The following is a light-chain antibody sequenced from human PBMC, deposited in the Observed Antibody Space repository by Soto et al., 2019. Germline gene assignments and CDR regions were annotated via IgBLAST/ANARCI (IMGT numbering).Light chain of an antibody. CDR2: GAS. CDR1: QSVSSTF. J-gene: IGKJ1*01. Sequence: EIVLTQSRGAQCLSPGERPTLSCRASQSVSSTFFAWYQQKPGQAPRLLMFGASNRATGIPDRYSGSWSGTDFTLTISSLQPEDFAVYYCQQYGSSPRGTFGLGTKVDI. V-gene: IGKV3-20*01. CDR3: QQYGSSPRGT.